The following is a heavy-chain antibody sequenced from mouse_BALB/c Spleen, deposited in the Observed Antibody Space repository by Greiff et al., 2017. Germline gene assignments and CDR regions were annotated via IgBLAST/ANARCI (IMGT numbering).Heavy chain of an antibody. V-gene: IGHV1-69*02. CDR1: GYTFTSYW. Sequence: QVQLQQPGAELVRPGASVKLSCKASGYTFTSYWINWVKQRPGQGLEWIGNIYPSDSYTNYNQKFKDKATLTVDKSSSTAYMQLSSPTSEDSAVYYCTTTVVAEGFAYWGQGTLVTVSA. CDR3: TTTVVAEGFAY. CDR2: IYPSDSYT. J-gene: IGHJ3*01. D-gene: IGHD1-1*01.